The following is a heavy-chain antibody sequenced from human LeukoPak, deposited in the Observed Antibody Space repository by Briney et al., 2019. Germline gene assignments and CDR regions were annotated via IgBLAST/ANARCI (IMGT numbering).Heavy chain of an antibody. Sequence: SETLSLTCAVSGGSISSSNWWSWVRQPPGKGLEWIGEIYHSGSTNYNPSLKSRVTISVDKSKNQFSLKLSSVTAADTAVYYCARRGSSSWYWYFDLWGRGTLVTVSS. CDR1: GGSISSSNW. D-gene: IGHD6-13*01. J-gene: IGHJ2*01. V-gene: IGHV4-4*02. CDR2: IYHSGST. CDR3: ARRGSSSWYWYFDL.